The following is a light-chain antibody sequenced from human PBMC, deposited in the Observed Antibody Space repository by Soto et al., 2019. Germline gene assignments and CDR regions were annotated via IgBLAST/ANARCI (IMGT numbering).Light chain of an antibody. CDR2: GAS. CDR1: QSITNN. J-gene: IGKJ4*01. V-gene: IGKV3-15*01. Sequence: EIVMTQSPATLSVSPGERATLSCRASQSITNNLAWYQQKPGQAPRLLISGASTKATGIPARFSASGSGTDFTLTISSLQAEDFAVYYCQQYNNWPLTFGGGTEVEIK. CDR3: QQYNNWPLT.